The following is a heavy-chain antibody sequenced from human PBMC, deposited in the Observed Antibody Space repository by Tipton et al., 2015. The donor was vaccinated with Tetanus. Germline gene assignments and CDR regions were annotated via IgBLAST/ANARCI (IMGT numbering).Heavy chain of an antibody. D-gene: IGHD6-19*01. CDR2: MNSDGSSI. CDR3: ARGSTGWANWYFDL. J-gene: IGHJ2*01. CDR1: GFTFSAYW. V-gene: IGHV3-74*01. Sequence: SLRLSCAASGFTFSAYWMHWVRQAPGRGLVWVSRMNSDGSSIASADSVKGRFTISRDNAKNTLFLQMSSLRGEDTAVYYCARGSTGWANWYFDLWGRGTRVTVSS.